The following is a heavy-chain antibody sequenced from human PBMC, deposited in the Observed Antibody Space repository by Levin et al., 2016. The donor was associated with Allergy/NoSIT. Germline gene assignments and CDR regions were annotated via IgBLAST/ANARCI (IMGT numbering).Heavy chain of an antibody. D-gene: IGHD3-3*01. V-gene: IGHV3-11*06. J-gene: IGHJ3*02. CDR2: ISSSSSYT. CDR3: ARAGITRLDAFDI. Sequence: RQAPGKGLEWVSYISSSSSYTNYADSVKGRFTISRDNAKNSLYLQMNSLRAEDTAVYYCARAGITRLDAFDIWGQGTMVTVSS.